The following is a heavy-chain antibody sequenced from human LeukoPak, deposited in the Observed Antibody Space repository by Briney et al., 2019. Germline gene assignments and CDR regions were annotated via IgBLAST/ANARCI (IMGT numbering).Heavy chain of an antibody. CDR3: AGETSLAGFASGLGFNY. Sequence: SETLSLTCTVSGGSISGWYWSWIRQPPGKGLEWIGYIYGSGNTNYNPSLKSRVTMSIDTSKNQFSLKLTSATAADTATYYCAGETSLAGFASGLGFNYWGQGILVTVSS. D-gene: IGHD6-19*01. CDR1: GGSISGWY. CDR2: IYGSGNT. V-gene: IGHV4-59*01. J-gene: IGHJ4*02.